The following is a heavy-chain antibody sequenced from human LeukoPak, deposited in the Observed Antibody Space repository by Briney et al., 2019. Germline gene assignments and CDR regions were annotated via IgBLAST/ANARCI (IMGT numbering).Heavy chain of an antibody. Sequence: ASVKVSCKASGGTFSSYAISWVRQAPGQGLEGMGRIIPILGIANYAQKFQGRVTITADKSTSTAYMELSSLRSEDTAVYYCARSIAAAVLDYWGQGNLVTVSS. CDR1: GGTFSSYA. J-gene: IGHJ4*02. CDR2: IIPILGIA. V-gene: IGHV1-69*04. CDR3: ARSIAAAVLDY. D-gene: IGHD6-13*01.